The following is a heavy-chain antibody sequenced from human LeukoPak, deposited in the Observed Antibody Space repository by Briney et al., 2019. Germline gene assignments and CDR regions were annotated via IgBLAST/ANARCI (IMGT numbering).Heavy chain of an antibody. CDR2: FDPEDGET. V-gene: IGHV1-24*01. CDR1: GYTLTELS. Sequence: ASVKVSCKVSGYTLTELSMHWVRQAPGKGLEWMGGFDPEDGETIYAQKFQGRVTMTEDTSTGTAYMELSSLRSEDTAVYYCATVSVVRGVIITFDAFDIWGQGTMVTVSS. D-gene: IGHD3-10*01. CDR3: ATVSVVRGVIITFDAFDI. J-gene: IGHJ3*02.